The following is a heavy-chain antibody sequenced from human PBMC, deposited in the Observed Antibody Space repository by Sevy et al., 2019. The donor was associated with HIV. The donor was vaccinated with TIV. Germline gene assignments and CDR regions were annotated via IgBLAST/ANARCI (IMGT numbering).Heavy chain of an antibody. Sequence: GGSLRLSCVASGFTFSDHYMEWVRQAPGKGLEWVGRTRNKADGYTTEYAASVKGRFTISRDESKNSLDVQMNSLKTKDTAVYYWATHAGIAAAGRVFDYWGQGTLVTVSS. J-gene: IGHJ4*02. CDR1: GFTFSDHY. D-gene: IGHD6-13*01. CDR2: TRNKADGYTT. CDR3: ATHAGIAAAGRVFDY. V-gene: IGHV3-72*01.